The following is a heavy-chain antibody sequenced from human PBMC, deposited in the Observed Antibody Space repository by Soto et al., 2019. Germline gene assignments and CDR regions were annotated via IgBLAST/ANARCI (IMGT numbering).Heavy chain of an antibody. CDR1: GGSNSSYY. CDR2: IYYRGST. CDR3: ARRYGTVFDY. J-gene: IGHJ4*02. V-gene: IGHV4-59*01. D-gene: IGHD6-13*01. Sequence: SGALSLPCTVSGGSNSSYYWGWIRQPPGKGPEWIGYIYYRGSTNYNPSLKSRVTISVDTSKNQFSLKVSSVTAADTAVYYCARRYGTVFDYWGQGTLVTVSS.